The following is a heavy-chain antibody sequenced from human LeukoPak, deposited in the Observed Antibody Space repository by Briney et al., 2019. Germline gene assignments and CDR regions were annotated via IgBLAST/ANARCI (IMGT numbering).Heavy chain of an antibody. Sequence: ASVKVSCKASGYTFTSYAMHWVRQAPGQRLEWMGWINAGNGNTKYSQKFQGRVTITRDTSASTAYMELSSLRSEDTAVYYCARPSRYSSSLDAFDIWGQGTMVTVSS. D-gene: IGHD6-13*01. CDR3: ARPSRYSSSLDAFDI. CDR1: GYTFTSYA. J-gene: IGHJ3*02. CDR2: INAGNGNT. V-gene: IGHV1-3*01.